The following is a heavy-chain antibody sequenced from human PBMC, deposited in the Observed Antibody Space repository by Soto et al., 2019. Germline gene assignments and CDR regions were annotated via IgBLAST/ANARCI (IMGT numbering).Heavy chain of an antibody. D-gene: IGHD5-18*01. Sequence: VLPGGSLRLSCAASGFTFSSYAMHWVRQAPGKGLEYVSAISSNGGSTYYANSVKGRFTISRDNSKNTLYLQMGSLRAEDMAVYYCARTGLDTAMVTVFDYWGQGTLVTVSS. CDR1: GFTFSSYA. J-gene: IGHJ4*02. V-gene: IGHV3-64*01. CDR2: ISSNGGST. CDR3: ARTGLDTAMVTVFDY.